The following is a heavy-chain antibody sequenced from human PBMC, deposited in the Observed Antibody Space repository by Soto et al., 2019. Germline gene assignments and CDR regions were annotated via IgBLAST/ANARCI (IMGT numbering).Heavy chain of an antibody. V-gene: IGHV3-21*01. J-gene: IGHJ4*02. CDR3: ARDPPYDILPGYGGY. CDR2: ISSSSSYI. Sequence: EVQLVESGGGLVKPGGSLRLSCAASGFTFSSYSMNWVRQAPGKGLEWVSSISSSSSYIYYADSVKGRFTISRDNAKNSLYLQMNSLRAEDTAVYYCARDPPYDILPGYGGYWGQGTLVTVSS. D-gene: IGHD3-9*01. CDR1: GFTFSSYS.